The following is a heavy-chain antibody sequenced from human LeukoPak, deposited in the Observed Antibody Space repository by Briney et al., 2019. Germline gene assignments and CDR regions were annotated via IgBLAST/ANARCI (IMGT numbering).Heavy chain of an antibody. CDR3: AREGATVTDY. CDR2: VNPNSGNT. J-gene: IGHJ4*02. D-gene: IGHD4-17*01. CDR1: GYTFANYD. Sequence: ASVKVSCKASGYTFANYDINWVRQATGQGLEWMGWVNPNSGNTGYAQKFQGRVTMTRNTSISTAYMELSSLRSEDTAVYYCAREGATVTDYWGQGTLVTVSS. V-gene: IGHV1-8*01.